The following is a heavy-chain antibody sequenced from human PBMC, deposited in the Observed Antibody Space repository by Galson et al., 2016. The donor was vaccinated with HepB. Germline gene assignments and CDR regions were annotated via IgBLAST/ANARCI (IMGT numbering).Heavy chain of an antibody. J-gene: IGHJ4*02. D-gene: IGHD5-12*01. Sequence: SETLSLTCAVSGGSISSDAWWSWVRQPPGRGLEWIGQILRGGDVNYTPSLASRVTISIDTSNNYFSLRLTSVTAADTALYYCARQYRGGPSDYWGQGTLVTVSS. CDR1: GGSISSDAW. CDR3: ARQYRGGPSDY. CDR2: ILRGGDV. V-gene: IGHV4/OR15-8*02.